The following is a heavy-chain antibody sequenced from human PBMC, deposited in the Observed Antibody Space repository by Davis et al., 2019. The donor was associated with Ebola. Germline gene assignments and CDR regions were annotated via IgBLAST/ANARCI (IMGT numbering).Heavy chain of an antibody. V-gene: IGHV4-34*01. CDR2: INHSGST. D-gene: IGHD3-10*01. CDR3: ARGHPIPLLWFGELSRTWGMDV. Sequence: SETLSLTCAVYGGSFSGYYWSWIRQPPGKGLEWIGEINHSGSTNYNPSLKSRVTISVDTSKNQFSLKLSSVTAADTAVYYCARGHPIPLLWFGELSRTWGMDVWGQGTTVTVSS. J-gene: IGHJ6*02. CDR1: GGSFSGYY.